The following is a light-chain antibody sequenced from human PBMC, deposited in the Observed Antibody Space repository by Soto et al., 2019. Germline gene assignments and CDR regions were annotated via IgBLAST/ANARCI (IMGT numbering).Light chain of an antibody. V-gene: IGKV1-39*01. J-gene: IGKJ3*01. CDR2: AAS. CDR1: QSISRY. Sequence: DIPMTQSPSSLSASVGDRVTITCRASQSISRYLNWYQQKPGKAPKLLIYAASSLQSGVPSRFSGTGSGTDFTLTITSLQPEDFATYYCQQSYSTPPVTFGPGTKVDI. CDR3: QQSYSTPPVT.